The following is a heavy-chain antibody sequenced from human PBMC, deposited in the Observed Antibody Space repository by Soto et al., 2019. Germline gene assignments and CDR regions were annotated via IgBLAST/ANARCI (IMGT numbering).Heavy chain of an antibody. J-gene: IGHJ4*02. CDR1: GFTFSSYG. Sequence: GGSLRLSCAASGFTFSSYGMHWVRQAPGKGLEWVAVIWYDGGNKYYADSVKGRFTISRDNSKNTLYLQMNSLRAEDTAVYYCARERRGYSYGCIDYWGQGTLVTVSS. D-gene: IGHD5-18*01. V-gene: IGHV3-33*01. CDR2: IWYDGGNK. CDR3: ARERRGYSYGCIDY.